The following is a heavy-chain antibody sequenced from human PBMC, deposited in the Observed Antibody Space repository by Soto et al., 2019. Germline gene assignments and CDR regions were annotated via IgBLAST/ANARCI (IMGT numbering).Heavy chain of an antibody. D-gene: IGHD6-19*01. J-gene: IGHJ4*02. CDR1: GASISSGGYS. CDR3: ARLIDILAVAGNIFDY. V-gene: IGHV4-30-2*01. CDR2: IYHSGST. Sequence: PSETLSLTYAVSGASISSGGYSWSWIRQPPGKGLEWIGYIYHSGSTYYNPSLKSRVTISVDRSKNQFSLKLSSVTAADTAVYYCARLIDILAVAGNIFDYWGQGTLVTVSS.